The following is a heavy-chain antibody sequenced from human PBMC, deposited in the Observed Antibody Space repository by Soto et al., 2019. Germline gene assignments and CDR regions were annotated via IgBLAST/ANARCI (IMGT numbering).Heavy chain of an antibody. CDR3: ARGEGIAVAGPHEFYY. CDR1: GFTFSSYG. J-gene: IGHJ4*02. Sequence: QVQLVESGGGVVQPGRSLRLSCAASGFTFSSYGMHWVRQAPGKGLEWVAVIWYDGSNKYYADSVKGRFTISRDNSKNTLYLQMNSLRAEDTAVYYCARGEGIAVAGPHEFYYWGQGTLVTVSS. CDR2: IWYDGSNK. V-gene: IGHV3-33*01. D-gene: IGHD6-19*01.